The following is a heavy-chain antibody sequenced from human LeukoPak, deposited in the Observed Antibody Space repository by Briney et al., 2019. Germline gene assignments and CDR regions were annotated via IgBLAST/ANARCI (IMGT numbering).Heavy chain of an antibody. J-gene: IGHJ4*02. CDR1: GCSISSSSYY. D-gene: IGHD3-3*01. CDR2: TYYSESN. CDR3: ARHGYTMFGMAPDY. Sequence: SETLSLTCTVSGCSISSSSYYWVWIRQPPGKGLEGIGSTYYSESNYYNPSLKSPITISVDTSKNQFSLKRSSVTAADTAVYYCARHGYTMFGMAPDYWGQGTLVTVSS. V-gene: IGHV4-39*01.